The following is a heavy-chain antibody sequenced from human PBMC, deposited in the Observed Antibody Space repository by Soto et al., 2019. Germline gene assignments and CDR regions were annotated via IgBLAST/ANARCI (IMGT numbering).Heavy chain of an antibody. CDR1: GFSFSRYD. D-gene: IGHD1-26*01. V-gene: IGHV3-23*01. Sequence: GGAVRLSXAPSGFSFSRYDMSWVRQAPGKGLEWVSAISGSGGSTYYADSVKGRFTISRDNSKNTLYLQMNSLRAEDTAVYYCAKEVGARYWGQGTLVTVSS. CDR3: AKEVGARY. CDR2: ISGSGGST. J-gene: IGHJ4*02.